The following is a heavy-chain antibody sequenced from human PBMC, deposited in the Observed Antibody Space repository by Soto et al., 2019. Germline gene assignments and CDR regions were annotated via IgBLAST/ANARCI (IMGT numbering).Heavy chain of an antibody. CDR1: WLSLSSSGVG. Sequence: SAATLVNPAQPLTLTCTFSWLSLSSSGVGVGWIRQPPGKALEWLALIYWDDDKRYSPSLKSRLTITKDTSKNQVVLTMTNMDPVDTATYYCAQAYDSSGYWIRSFMFDYWGQGTLVTVSS. V-gene: IGHV2-5*02. CDR3: AQAYDSSGYWIRSFMFDY. D-gene: IGHD3-22*01. J-gene: IGHJ4*02. CDR2: IYWDDDK.